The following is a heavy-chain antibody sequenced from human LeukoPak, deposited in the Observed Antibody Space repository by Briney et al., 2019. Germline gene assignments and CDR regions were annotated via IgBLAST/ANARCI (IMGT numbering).Heavy chain of an antibody. V-gene: IGHV4-59*08. D-gene: IGHD4-11*01. CDR2: IFYSGST. Sequence: SETLSLTCTVSGGSMRSYYWSWIRQPPGKGLEWIGYIFYSGSTNYNPSLKSRVTISVDTSKNQFSLKLSSVTAADTAVYYCARGITTSDAFDIWGQGTMVTVSS. CDR3: ARGITTSDAFDI. CDR1: GGSMRSYY. J-gene: IGHJ3*02.